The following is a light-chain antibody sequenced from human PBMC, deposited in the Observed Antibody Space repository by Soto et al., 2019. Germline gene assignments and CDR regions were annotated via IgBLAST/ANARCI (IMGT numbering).Light chain of an antibody. J-gene: IGKJ5*01. CDR3: QQRNVWPPIT. CDR2: DAS. CDR1: QSIRTS. V-gene: IGKV3-11*01. Sequence: EVVLTQSPATLSLSPGESATLSCRASQSIRTSLAWYQQKPGQAPRLVIFDASNRANGVPARFGGSGSGTDFTHTIYSLEPEDFAVYYCQQRNVWPPITLGQGTRLEIK.